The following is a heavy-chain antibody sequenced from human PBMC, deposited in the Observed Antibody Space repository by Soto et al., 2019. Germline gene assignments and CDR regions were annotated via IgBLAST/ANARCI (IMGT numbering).Heavy chain of an antibody. V-gene: IGHV1-8*01. Sequence: QVQLVQSGAEVKKPGASVKVSCKASGYTFTSYDINWVRQATVQGLEWMGWMNPNRGNTGYAQKFQVRVTMTRNTSISTAYIELLSLRAEDTAVYSCARTRYGDNVDYWGQGTRGTVAS. J-gene: IGHJ4*02. D-gene: IGHD4-17*01. CDR3: ARTRYGDNVDY. CDR2: MNPNRGNT. CDR1: GYTFTSYD.